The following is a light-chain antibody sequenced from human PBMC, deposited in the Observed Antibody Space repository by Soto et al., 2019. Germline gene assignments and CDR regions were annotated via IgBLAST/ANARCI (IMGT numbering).Light chain of an antibody. J-gene: IGKJ1*01. Sequence: DIVMTQSPLSLPVTPGEPASISCRSSQSLLHSNGYNYLDWYLQKPGQSPRLLIYLGSNRASGVPDRFSGSVSGTDFTLKISIVEAEDLGVYYCMQALQVPWTFGQGAQVEIK. CDR2: LGS. V-gene: IGKV2-28*01. CDR1: QSLLHSNGYNY. CDR3: MQALQVPWT.